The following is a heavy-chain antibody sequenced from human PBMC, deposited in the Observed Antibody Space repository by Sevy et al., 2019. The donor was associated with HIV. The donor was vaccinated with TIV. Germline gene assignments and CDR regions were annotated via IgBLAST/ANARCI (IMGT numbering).Heavy chain of an antibody. V-gene: IGHV3-21*06. Sequence: GGSLRLSCAASQFTFRDYTMNWVRQTPGKGLEWISYISSGSSYIRYADSVKGRFTISRDNAENSLYLQMNRLRAEDTGVYFCMRDRDYYGSGTYDYWGQGTLVTVS. CDR2: ISSGSSYI. D-gene: IGHD3-10*01. CDR3: MRDRDYYGSGTYDY. J-gene: IGHJ4*02. CDR1: QFTFRDYT.